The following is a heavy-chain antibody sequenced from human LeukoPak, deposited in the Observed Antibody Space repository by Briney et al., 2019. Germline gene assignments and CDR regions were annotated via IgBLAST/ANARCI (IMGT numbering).Heavy chain of an antibody. CDR1: GFTFSSYA. CDR3: AKPSATGYYGSGKYYFDY. V-gene: IGHV3-23*01. CDR2: ISGGGGST. J-gene: IGHJ4*02. Sequence: AGGSLRPSRAASGFTFSSYALTWVHQAPGKGLEWVSAISGGGGSTYYADSVNRLFIITRDNSKNTLYLQMSSLRADDTAVYYCAKPSATGYYGSGKYYFDYWGQGTLVTVSS. D-gene: IGHD3-10*01.